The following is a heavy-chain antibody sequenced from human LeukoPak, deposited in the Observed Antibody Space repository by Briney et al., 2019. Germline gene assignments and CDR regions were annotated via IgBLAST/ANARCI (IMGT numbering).Heavy chain of an antibody. CDR3: AREHYGDYVSYSDY. J-gene: IGHJ4*02. D-gene: IGHD4-17*01. V-gene: IGHV1-18*01. Sequence: ASVKVSCKASGYTFTSYGISWVRQAPGQGLEWMGWISAYNGNTNYAQKLQGRVTMTTDTSTSTAYMELRSLRSDDTAVYYCAREHYGDYVSYSDYWGQGTLVTVSS. CDR2: ISAYNGNT. CDR1: GYTFTSYG.